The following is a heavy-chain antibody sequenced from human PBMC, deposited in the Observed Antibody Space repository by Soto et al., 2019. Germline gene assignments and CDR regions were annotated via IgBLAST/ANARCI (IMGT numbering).Heavy chain of an antibody. CDR1: GASISSGGYY. CDR3: ASHLRDAFDI. D-gene: IGHD4-17*01. V-gene: IGHV4-31*11. Sequence: TLSLSRAVSGASISSGGYYWSWIRQHPGKGLEWIGYIYYSGSTYYNPSLKSRVTISVDTSKNQFSLKLSSVTAADTAVYYCASHLRDAFDIWGQGTMVTVSS. CDR2: IYYSGST. J-gene: IGHJ3*02.